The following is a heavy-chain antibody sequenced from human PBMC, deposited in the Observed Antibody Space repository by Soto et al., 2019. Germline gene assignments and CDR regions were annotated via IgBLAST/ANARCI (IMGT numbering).Heavy chain of an antibody. Sequence: QVQLQESGPGLVKPSETLSLTCTVSGGSISTYYWSWIRQPPGKGLEWIGYISYSGSTNYNPSLTSRVPIALDPSKTQFSLKLSSVTAADTAVYYCARDAMPTVIPYYYYYAMDVWGQGTTVTVSS. D-gene: IGHD4-17*01. J-gene: IGHJ6*02. V-gene: IGHV4-59*01. CDR2: ISYSGST. CDR3: ARDAMPTVIPYYYYYAMDV. CDR1: GGSISTYY.